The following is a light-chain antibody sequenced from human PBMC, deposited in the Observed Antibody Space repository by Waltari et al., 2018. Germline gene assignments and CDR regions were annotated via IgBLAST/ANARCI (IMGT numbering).Light chain of an antibody. V-gene: IGLV2-23*01. CDR3: CSYAGSSTLV. J-gene: IGLJ3*02. CDR2: EGS. Sequence: QSALTQPAPVSGSPGQSITLSCTGTSSSVGSYNLVSWYQQHPGKAPQRMIYEGSKRPSGVSNRFSGSKSGNTASLTISGLQAEDEADYYCCSYAGSSTLVFGGGTKLTVL. CDR1: SSSVGSYNL.